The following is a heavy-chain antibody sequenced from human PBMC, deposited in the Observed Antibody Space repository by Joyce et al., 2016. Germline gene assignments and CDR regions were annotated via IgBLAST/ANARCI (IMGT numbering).Heavy chain of an antibody. CDR2: VYLHGIT. J-gene: IGHJ2*01. CDR1: GLSFDLHSF. CDR3: ARRPYSVPTPLGSDWYFDL. V-gene: IGHV4-38-2*01. D-gene: IGHD2-15*01. Sequence: QVQLQESGPGLVTPSETLSLTCGVSGLSFDLHSFWGWIRQPPGKGLEWIGKVYLHGITHYSPSLKRRVTISMDTSKNQFSLKLNSVTAADTDVYFCARRPYSVPTPLGSDWYFDLWGRGTLVTVSS.